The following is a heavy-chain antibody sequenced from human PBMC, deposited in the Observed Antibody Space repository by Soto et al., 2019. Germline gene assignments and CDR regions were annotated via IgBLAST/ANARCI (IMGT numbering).Heavy chain of an antibody. J-gene: IGHJ4*02. CDR1: GFSFANYA. D-gene: IGHD4-17*01. V-gene: IGHV3-23*01. CDR3: AKESMPEYYGDTLFDY. CDR2: FSAGGRA. Sequence: EVQLLASGGGLVQRGGSLRLSCEASGFSFANYALSWVRQAPGKGLEGVETFSAGGRAYYADSVKGRFTIAKEISMHQMHLQASSLRAEDTAVYYCAKESMPEYYGDTLFDYWGQGTRVTVSS.